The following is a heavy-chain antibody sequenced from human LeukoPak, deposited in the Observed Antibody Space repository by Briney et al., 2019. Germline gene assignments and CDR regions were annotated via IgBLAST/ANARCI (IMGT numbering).Heavy chain of an antibody. V-gene: IGHV3-66*02. CDR2: IYSGGST. CDR3: ARDGSAVAGILIDY. Sequence: GGSLRLSCAASGFTVSSNYMSWVRQAPGKGLEWVSVIYSGGSTYYADSVKGLFTISRDNSKNTLYLQMNSLRAEDTAVYYCARDGSAVAGILIDYWGQGTLVTVSS. J-gene: IGHJ4*02. D-gene: IGHD6-19*01. CDR1: GFTVSSNY.